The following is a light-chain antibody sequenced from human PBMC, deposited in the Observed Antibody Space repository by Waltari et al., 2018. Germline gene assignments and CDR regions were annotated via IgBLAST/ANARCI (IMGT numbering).Light chain of an antibody. CDR3: QQGNSFPPT. Sequence: DIPMTQCPSAGSASVGYRFTLTWWASQGISNWLAWYQQKPGKAPKPLIYGASILQTGVPSRLSAGGSGTDFTLTISNLQPDDFATYFCQQGNSFPPTFGQGTKVEVK. J-gene: IGKJ1*01. CDR2: GAS. V-gene: IGKV1-12*01. CDR1: QGISNW.